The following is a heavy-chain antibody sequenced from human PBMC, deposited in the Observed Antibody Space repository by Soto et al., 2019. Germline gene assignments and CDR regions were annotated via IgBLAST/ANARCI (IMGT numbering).Heavy chain of an antibody. CDR2: GSYSGTT. V-gene: IGHV4-61*01. Sequence: SETLSLTCSVSGVSVSSGSFYWAWIRQPPGKGLEWIGFGSYSGTTNYKPSLKSRVTISVDTSRSQISLKVSSLTAADTAVYYCARGATVTQYDYWGQGTLVTVSS. CDR1: GVSVSSGSFY. CDR3: ARGATVTQYDY. D-gene: IGHD4-17*01. J-gene: IGHJ4*02.